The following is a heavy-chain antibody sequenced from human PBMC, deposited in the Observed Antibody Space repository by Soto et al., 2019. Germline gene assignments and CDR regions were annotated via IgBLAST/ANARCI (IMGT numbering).Heavy chain of an antibody. V-gene: IGHV1-8*02. CDR2: MNPNSGNT. D-gene: IGHD3-9*01. J-gene: IGHJ4*02. CDR3: AVDPKRYDILPGYGDY. CDR1: GYTFTSYD. Sequence: ASVKVSCKASGYTFTSYDINWVRQAPGQGLEWMGWMNPNSGNTGYAQKFQGRVTMTRNTSISTAYMELSSLRSEDTAVYYCAVDPKRYDILPGYGDYWGQGTLVTVSS.